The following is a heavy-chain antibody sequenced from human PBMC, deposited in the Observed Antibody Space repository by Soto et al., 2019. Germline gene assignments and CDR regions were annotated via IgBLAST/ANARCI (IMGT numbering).Heavy chain of an antibody. Sequence: GGSLRLSCAASGFTFSSYAMSWVRQAPGRGLEWVSAISGSGGSTYYADSVKGRFTISRDNSKNTLYLQMNSLRAEDTAVYYCAKDQGPGIAAAGTYGMDVWGQGTTVTVSS. CDR3: AKDQGPGIAAAGTYGMDV. CDR2: ISGSGGST. D-gene: IGHD6-13*01. J-gene: IGHJ6*02. V-gene: IGHV3-23*01. CDR1: GFTFSSYA.